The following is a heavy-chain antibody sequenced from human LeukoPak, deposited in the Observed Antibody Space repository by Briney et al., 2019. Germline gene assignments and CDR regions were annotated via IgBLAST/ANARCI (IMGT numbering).Heavy chain of an antibody. CDR1: GYTFTDYY. CDR2: INPNSGGT. D-gene: IGHD6-13*01. Sequence: GASVKVSCKASGYTFTDYYMHWVRQAPGQGLEWMVWINPNSGGTNYAQKFQGRVTMTIDTSISTAYLEVTRLTSDDTALYYCARGEGSSIDYWGQGTLVTVSS. J-gene: IGHJ4*02. V-gene: IGHV1-2*02. CDR3: ARGEGSSIDY.